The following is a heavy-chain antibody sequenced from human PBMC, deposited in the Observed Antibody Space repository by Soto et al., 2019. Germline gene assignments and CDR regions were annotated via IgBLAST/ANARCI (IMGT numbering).Heavy chain of an antibody. CDR3: APHYPDSSGYFDH. D-gene: IGHD3-22*01. CDR2: INPNNGAT. J-gene: IGHJ4*02. CDR1: GYVFSGNY. Sequence: SVKVSVKASGYVFSGNYMHWVRQAPGQGLEYMGWINPNNGATNYAQNFQGRVTMTWDTSISTAYMEVRRLRSDDTAVYYCAPHYPDSSGYFDHWGQGTLVTVSS. V-gene: IGHV1-2*02.